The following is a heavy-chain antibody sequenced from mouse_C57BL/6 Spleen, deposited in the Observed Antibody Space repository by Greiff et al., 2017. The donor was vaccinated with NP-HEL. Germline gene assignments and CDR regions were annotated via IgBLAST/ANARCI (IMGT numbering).Heavy chain of an antibody. Sequence: QVQLQQSGAELVRPGASVKLSCKASGYTFTDYYINWVKQRPGQGLEWIARIYPGSGTTYYNEKFKGKATLTAEKSSSTAYMQLSSLTSEDSAVYFCARSDDGCYFDYWGKGTTLTVSS. V-gene: IGHV1-76*01. D-gene: IGHD2-3*01. CDR1: GYTFTDYY. CDR3: ARSDDGCYFDY. J-gene: IGHJ2*01. CDR2: IYPGSGTT.